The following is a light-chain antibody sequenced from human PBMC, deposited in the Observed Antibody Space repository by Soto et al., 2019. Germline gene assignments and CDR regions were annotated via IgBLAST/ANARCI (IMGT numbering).Light chain of an antibody. CDR1: QSVGSY. Sequence: EIVLTQSPATLSLSPGERATLSCRASQSVGSYLAWYQHKPGQPPRLLIYDASNRATGIPARCSGSGSGTDCTHAVSSLEPEDVAGDYWQQRSNRPPTCTFGQGTKVEIK. V-gene: IGKV3-11*01. CDR2: DAS. CDR3: QQRSNRPPTCT. J-gene: IGKJ1*01.